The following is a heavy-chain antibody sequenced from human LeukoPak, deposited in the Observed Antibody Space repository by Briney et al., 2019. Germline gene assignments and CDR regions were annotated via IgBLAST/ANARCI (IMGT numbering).Heavy chain of an antibody. D-gene: IGHD2-2*01. CDR2: IIPIFGTA. Sequence: SVKVSCKASGGTFSSYAISWVRQAPGQGLEWMGGIIPIFGTANYAQKFQGRVTITADESTSTAYMELSSLRSEDTAVYYCARGTTYCSSTSCVYYFDYWGQGTLVTVSS. J-gene: IGHJ4*02. CDR3: ARGTTYCSSTSCVYYFDY. CDR1: GGTFSSYA. V-gene: IGHV1-69*13.